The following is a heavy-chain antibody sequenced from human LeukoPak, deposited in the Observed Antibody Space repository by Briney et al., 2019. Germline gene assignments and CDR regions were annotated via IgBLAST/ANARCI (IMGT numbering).Heavy chain of an antibody. J-gene: IGHJ6*03. CDR1: GGSFSNYY. CDR3: ARRWNYGRNYYIDV. CDR2: INGSGRT. V-gene: IGHV4-34*01. Sequence: SETLSLTCAVYGGSFSNYYWSWIRQTQGKGMEWIGEINGSGRTNYNPSLMSRVTVSVDTSKNQFSLRLTSVTATDTAVYYCARRWNYGRNYYIDVWGKGAAVSVSS. D-gene: IGHD1-7*01.